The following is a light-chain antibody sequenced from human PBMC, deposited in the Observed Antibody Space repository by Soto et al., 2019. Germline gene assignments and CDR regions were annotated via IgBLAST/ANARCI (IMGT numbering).Light chain of an antibody. Sequence: QSVLTQPPSVSGAPGQRVTISCTGSSSNIGAGYDVHWYQQLPGTAPKLLIYGNSNRPSGVPDRFSGSKSGTLASLAITGLQAEDEADYYCQSSDSSLSGYVFGTGTKVTVL. CDR3: QSSDSSLSGYV. J-gene: IGLJ1*01. V-gene: IGLV1-40*01. CDR2: GNS. CDR1: SSNIGAGYD.